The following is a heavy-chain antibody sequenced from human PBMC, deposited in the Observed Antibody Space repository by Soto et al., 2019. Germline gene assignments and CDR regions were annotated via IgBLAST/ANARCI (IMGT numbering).Heavy chain of an antibody. CDR1: GYTFTELS. Sequence: QVQLVQSGAEVKKPGASVKVSCKVSGYTFTELSMHWVRQAPGKGLEWMGGFDPEDGETIYAQKFQGRVTMTEDTSTGTAYMELSSLRPEDTAVYYCATSYRIAAAGTIDYWGQGTLVTVSS. CDR2: FDPEDGET. D-gene: IGHD6-13*01. CDR3: ATSYRIAAAGTIDY. J-gene: IGHJ4*02. V-gene: IGHV1-24*01.